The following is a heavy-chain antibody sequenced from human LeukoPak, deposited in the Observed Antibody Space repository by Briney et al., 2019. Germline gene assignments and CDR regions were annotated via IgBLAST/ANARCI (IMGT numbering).Heavy chain of an antibody. CDR1: GFTFSSYS. CDR3: ARDDLLHRNWFDP. J-gene: IGHJ5*02. CDR2: ISSSSSYI. V-gene: IGHV3-21*04. Sequence: GGSLRLSCAASGFTFSSYSMNWGRQAPGKGLEWVSSISSSSSYIYYADSVKGRFTISRDNSKNSLYLQMNSLRVEDTAFYYCARDDLLHRNWFDPWGQGTLVTVSS. D-gene: IGHD3-22*01.